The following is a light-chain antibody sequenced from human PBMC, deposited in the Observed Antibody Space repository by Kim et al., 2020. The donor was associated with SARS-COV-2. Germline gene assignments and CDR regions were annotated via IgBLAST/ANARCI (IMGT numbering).Light chain of an antibody. Sequence: DVVMTQSPLSLPVTLGQPASISCRSSQSLVHSDGDTYLNWFHQRPGQSPRRLIYKVSNRDSGVPDRFSGSGSGTDFTLKISRVEAEDVGVYYCMQGRHWPWTFGQGTKVEIK. CDR3: MQGRHWPWT. V-gene: IGKV2-30*02. J-gene: IGKJ1*01. CDR2: KVS. CDR1: QSLVHSDGDTY.